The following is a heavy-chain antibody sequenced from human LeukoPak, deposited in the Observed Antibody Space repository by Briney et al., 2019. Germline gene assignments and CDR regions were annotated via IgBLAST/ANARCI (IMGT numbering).Heavy chain of an antibody. D-gene: IGHD2-15*01. V-gene: IGHV3-72*01. Sequence: GGPLRLSCAASGFTFYDHYMDWVRQAPGKGLEWVGRSRSKADSYTTEYAASVKGRFTISRDDSKNSLYLQMNSLKTDDTAVYYCARAGVTGASWGYWGQGTLVTVSS. J-gene: IGHJ4*02. CDR3: ARAGVTGASWGY. CDR2: SRSKADSYTT. CDR1: GFTFYDHY.